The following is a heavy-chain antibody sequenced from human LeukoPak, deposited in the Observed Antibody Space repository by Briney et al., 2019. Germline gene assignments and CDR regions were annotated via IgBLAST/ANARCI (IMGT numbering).Heavy chain of an antibody. CDR3: ARDDRSYSYYYGMDV. J-gene: IGHJ6*02. V-gene: IGHV4-31*03. CDR1: GGSISSGGYY. D-gene: IGHD3-10*01. CDR2: IYYSGST. Sequence: SQTPSLTCTVSGGSISSGGYYWSWIRQHPGKGLEWIGYIYYSGSTYYNPSLKSRVTISVDTSKNQFSLKLSSVTAADTAVYYCARDDRSYSYYYGMDVWGQGTTVTVSS.